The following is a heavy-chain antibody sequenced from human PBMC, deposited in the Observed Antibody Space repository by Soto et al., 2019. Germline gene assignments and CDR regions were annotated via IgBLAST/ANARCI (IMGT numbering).Heavy chain of an antibody. Sequence: QVQLVQSGAEVKKPGASVKVSCKASGYTFTSYGITWVRQAPGQGLEWMGWISTYNGYTDYAQKLQGKVTMTRDTATSTAYMELRSLRSDDTAVYYCVSGSDFDYWGQGTLVTVSS. CDR3: VSGSDFDY. V-gene: IGHV1-18*01. J-gene: IGHJ4*02. CDR1: GYTFTSYG. CDR2: ISTYNGYT.